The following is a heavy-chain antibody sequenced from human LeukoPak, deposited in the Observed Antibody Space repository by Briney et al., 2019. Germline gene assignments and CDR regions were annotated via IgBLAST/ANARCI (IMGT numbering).Heavy chain of an antibody. V-gene: IGHV1-69*05. D-gene: IGHD4-17*01. Sequence: ASVKVSCKASGGTFSIYAISWVRQAPGQGLEWMGGIIPIFGTANYAQKFQGRGTITTDESTSTAYMELSSLRSEDTAVYYCAKGDYSNSHTYWGQGTLVTVSS. CDR3: AKGDYSNSHTY. CDR1: GGTFSIYA. CDR2: IIPIFGTA. J-gene: IGHJ4*02.